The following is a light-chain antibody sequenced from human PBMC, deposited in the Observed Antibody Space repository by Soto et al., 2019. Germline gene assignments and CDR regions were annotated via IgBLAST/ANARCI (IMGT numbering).Light chain of an antibody. CDR2: EVS. Sequence: QSALTQPASVSGSPGQSITISCTGTSSDVGGYNYVSWYQQHPGKAPKLIIYEVSNRPSGISHRFSGSKSGNTASLTISGLQAEDDDDYYCSSYTSSSTLGFGTGTKLTVL. CDR1: SSDVGGYNY. CDR3: SSYTSSSTLG. V-gene: IGLV2-14*01. J-gene: IGLJ1*01.